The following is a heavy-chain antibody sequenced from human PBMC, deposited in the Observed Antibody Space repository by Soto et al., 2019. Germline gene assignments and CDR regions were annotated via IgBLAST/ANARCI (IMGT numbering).Heavy chain of an antibody. CDR1: GGSISSGDYY. Sequence: SETLSLTCTVSGGSISSGDYYWSWIRQPPGKGLEWIGYIYYSGSTYYNPSLKSRVTISVDTSKNQFSLKLSSVTAADTAVYYCARALPPPIVVQAAIVWFEPWGQGTLVTVSS. CDR2: IYYSGST. CDR3: ARALPPPIVVQAAIVWFEP. D-gene: IGHD2-2*02. V-gene: IGHV4-30-4*01. J-gene: IGHJ5*02.